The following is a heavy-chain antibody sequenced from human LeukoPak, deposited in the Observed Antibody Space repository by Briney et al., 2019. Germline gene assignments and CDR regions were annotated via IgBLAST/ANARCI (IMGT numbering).Heavy chain of an antibody. D-gene: IGHD3-10*01. J-gene: IGHJ5*02. CDR1: GGTFSSYA. CDR2: IIPILGIA. CDR3: ASDYYGSGTGDWFDP. Sequence: SVKVSCKASGGTFSSYAVSWVRQAPGQGLEWMGRIIPILGIANYAQKFQGRVTITADKSTSTAYMELSSLRSEDTAVYYCASDYYGSGTGDWFDPWGQGTLVTVSS. V-gene: IGHV1-69*04.